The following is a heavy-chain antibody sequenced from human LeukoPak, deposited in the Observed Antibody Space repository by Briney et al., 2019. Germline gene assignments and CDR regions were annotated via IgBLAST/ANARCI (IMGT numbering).Heavy chain of an antibody. CDR3: AREVSPKYYYDSSGYLGASA. Sequence: GGSLRLSCAAYGFTVSRNCMSGDRQAPGKGRERVSVIYSGGSTYYADSVKGRFTISRDNSKNTLYLQMNSLRAEDTAVYYCAREVSPKYYYDSSGYLGASAWGQGTMVTVSS. CDR2: IYSGGST. J-gene: IGHJ3*01. D-gene: IGHD3-22*01. CDR1: GFTVSRNC. V-gene: IGHV3-66*01.